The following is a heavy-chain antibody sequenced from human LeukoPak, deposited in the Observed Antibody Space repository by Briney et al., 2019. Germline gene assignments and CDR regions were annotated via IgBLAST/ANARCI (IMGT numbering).Heavy chain of an antibody. J-gene: IGHJ3*02. V-gene: IGHV4-59*01. CDR2: IFDSGDP. D-gene: IGHD6-19*01. Sequence: PSETLSLTCTVSGASIDTYYWSWIRQPPGKGLEWIGYIFDSGDPNYNPSLTSRLTISLDTAKNQFSLRLRSVTAADTAVYYCASRSGWFTFDIWGQGTMVTVSS. CDR1: GASIDTYY. CDR3: ASRSGWFTFDI.